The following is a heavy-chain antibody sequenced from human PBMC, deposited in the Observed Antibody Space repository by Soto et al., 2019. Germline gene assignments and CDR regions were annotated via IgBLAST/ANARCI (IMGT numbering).Heavy chain of an antibody. Sequence: GGSLRLSCAASGFTFSSYAMHWVRQAPGKGLEWVAVISYDGSNKYYADSVKGRFTISRDNSKNTLYLQMNSLRAEDTAVYYCARDGDYSSGWYLPYNWFDPWGQGTLVTVSS. CDR1: GFTFSSYA. J-gene: IGHJ5*02. V-gene: IGHV3-30-3*01. CDR2: ISYDGSNK. D-gene: IGHD6-19*01. CDR3: ARDGDYSSGWYLPYNWFDP.